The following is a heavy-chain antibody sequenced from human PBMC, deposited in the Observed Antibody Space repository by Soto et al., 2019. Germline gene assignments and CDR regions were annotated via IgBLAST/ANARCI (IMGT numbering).Heavy chain of an antibody. Sequence: QVQLQESGPGLVKPSETLSLTCTISGGSLSGNNYWSWIRQPPGKGLEWIGYIYHSGSTHNNPSLESRVTISVDTSKHQFSLKLTSVTAADTAVYYCARASGRITIFGIVIAHYYYGMDVWGQGTTVTVSS. CDR2: IYHSGST. CDR1: GGSLSGNNY. CDR3: ARASGRITIFGIVIAHYYYGMDV. D-gene: IGHD3-3*01. J-gene: IGHJ6*02. V-gene: IGHV4-61*01.